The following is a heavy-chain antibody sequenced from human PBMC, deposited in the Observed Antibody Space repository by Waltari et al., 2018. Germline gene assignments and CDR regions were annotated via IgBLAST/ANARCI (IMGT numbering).Heavy chain of an antibody. CDR1: GGSFRGYY. V-gene: IGHV4-34*01. Sequence: QVQLQQWGAGLLKPSETLSLTCAVYGGSFRGYYWVWVRQPPGKGPGWIGEINHSGSTNYNPSLKSRVTISVDTSKNQFSLMLNSVTAAETAVYYCAKDYGATLRGWFDPWGQGNLVIVSS. D-gene: IGHD4-17*01. CDR2: INHSGST. J-gene: IGHJ5*02. CDR3: AKDYGATLRGWFDP.